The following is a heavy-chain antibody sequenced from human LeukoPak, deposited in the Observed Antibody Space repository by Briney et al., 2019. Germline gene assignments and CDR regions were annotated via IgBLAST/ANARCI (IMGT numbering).Heavy chain of an antibody. CDR1: GGSITTSNW. CDR2: VHHSGST. V-gene: IGHV4-4*02. J-gene: IGHJ6*03. Sequence: SETLSLTCAVSGGSITTSNWWSWVRQPPEKGLEWIGEVHHSGSTSYNPSLKSRVTISVDNSKNQFSLKLRSVTAADTAVYYCARGPYGSGSYYNRYYYMDVWGKGTTVTISS. D-gene: IGHD3-10*01. CDR3: ARGPYGSGSYYNRYYYMDV.